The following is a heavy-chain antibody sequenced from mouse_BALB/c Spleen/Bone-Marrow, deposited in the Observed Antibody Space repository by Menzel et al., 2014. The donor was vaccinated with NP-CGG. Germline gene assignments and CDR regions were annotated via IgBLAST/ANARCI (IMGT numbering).Heavy chain of an antibody. Sequence: EVQGVESGGGLVQPGESLKLSCESNDLEFPSHDMSWVRKTPEKRLELDAAFNRDGGSTYYPDTMERRFIISRDNPKKTLYLQMSSLRSEDTALYYCARHLYGRAWFTYWGQGTLVTVSA. D-gene: IGHD1-1*01. J-gene: IGHJ3*01. CDR3: ARHLYGRAWFTY. CDR2: FNRDGGST. V-gene: IGHV5-2*01. CDR1: DLEFPSHD.